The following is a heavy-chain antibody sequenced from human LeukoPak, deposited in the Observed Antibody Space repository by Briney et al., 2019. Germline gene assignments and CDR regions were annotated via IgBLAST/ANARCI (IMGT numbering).Heavy chain of an antibody. CDR3: ARLVWVRGPSGPPYYYYYMDV. CDR2: IYHSGST. J-gene: IGHJ6*03. V-gene: IGHV4-4*02. D-gene: IGHD3-10*01. Sequence: PSETLSLTCAVSGGSISSSNWWSWVRQPPGKGLEWVGEIYHSGSTNYNPSLKSRVTISVDTSKNQFSLKLSSVTAADTAVYYCARLVWVRGPSGPPYYYYYMDVWGKGTTVTISS. CDR1: GGSISSSNW.